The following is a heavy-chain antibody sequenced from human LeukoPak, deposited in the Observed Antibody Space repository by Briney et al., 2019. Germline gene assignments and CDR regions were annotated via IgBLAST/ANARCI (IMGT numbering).Heavy chain of an antibody. V-gene: IGHV3-48*01. D-gene: IGHD6-25*01. J-gene: IGHJ6*03. CDR3: ARFAAGGSYYYYMDV. CDR2: IGTSSTTI. Sequence: GGSLRLSCAASGFTFSNYAMSGVRQPPGKGLEWVSNIGTSSTTIYYADSVKGRFTISRDNAKNSLYLQMNSLRADDTAVYYCARFAAGGSYYYYMDVWGKGTTVTVSS. CDR1: GFTFSNYA.